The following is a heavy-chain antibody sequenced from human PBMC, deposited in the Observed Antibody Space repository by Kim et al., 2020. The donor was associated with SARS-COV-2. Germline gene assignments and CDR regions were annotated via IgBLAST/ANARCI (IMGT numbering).Heavy chain of an antibody. Sequence: GGSLRLSCAASGFTFSSYSMNWVRQAPGKGLEWVSYISSSSSTIYCADSVKGRFTISRDNAKNSLCLQMNSLRAEDTALYYCASSIASALFDGMDVWGQGTTVTVSS. J-gene: IGHJ6*02. CDR1: GFTFSSYS. D-gene: IGHD6-13*01. CDR3: ASSIASALFDGMDV. V-gene: IGHV3-48*04. CDR2: ISSSSSTI.